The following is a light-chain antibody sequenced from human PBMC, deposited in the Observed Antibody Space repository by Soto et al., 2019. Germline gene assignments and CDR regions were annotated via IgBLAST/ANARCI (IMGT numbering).Light chain of an antibody. V-gene: IGLV4-60*02. J-gene: IGLJ2*01. Sequence: QLVLTQSSSASASLGSSVKLTCTLSSGHTTYIIAWHQQQPGKAPRYLMKLETSGSYNKGSGVPDRFSGSSSGADRYLTISTLQFEDEADYYCETWDINTPVVFGGGTKLTVL. CDR2: LETSGSY. CDR1: SGHTTYI. CDR3: ETWDINTPVV.